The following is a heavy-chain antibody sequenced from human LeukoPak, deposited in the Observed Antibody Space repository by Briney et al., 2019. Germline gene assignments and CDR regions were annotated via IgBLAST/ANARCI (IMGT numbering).Heavy chain of an antibody. CDR1: GGSISSYY. Sequence: PSETLSLTCTVSGGSISSYYWSWIRQPPGKGLEWIGYIYYSGSTNYNPSLKSRVTISVDTSRNQFPLKLSSVTAADTAVYYCARHGYSSGWGNEYFQHWGQGTLVTVSS. CDR2: IYYSGST. CDR3: ARHGYSSGWGNEYFQH. D-gene: IGHD6-19*01. J-gene: IGHJ1*01. V-gene: IGHV4-59*08.